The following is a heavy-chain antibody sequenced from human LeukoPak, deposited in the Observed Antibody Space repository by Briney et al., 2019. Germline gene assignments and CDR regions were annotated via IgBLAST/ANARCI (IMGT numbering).Heavy chain of an antibody. D-gene: IGHD2-15*01. CDR1: GFTFSSYA. V-gene: IGHV3-23*01. CDR2: LSASGGST. CDR3: AKTSVGEGRIIGSGYFDN. Sequence: PGGSLRLSCAGSGFTFSSYAMNWVRQAPGKGLEWVSGLSASGGSTYYADSVKGRFTISRDNSKNTLYLQMNSLRAEDTAVYYCAKTSVGEGRIIGSGYFDNWGQGTLVTVSS. J-gene: IGHJ4*02.